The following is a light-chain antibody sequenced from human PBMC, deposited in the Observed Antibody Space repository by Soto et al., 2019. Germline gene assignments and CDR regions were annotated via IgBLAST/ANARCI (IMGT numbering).Light chain of an antibody. V-gene: IGLV1-47*01. J-gene: IGLJ1*01. CDR1: GSNIGSHN. CDR2: KNN. CDR3: ATWDDSLRGHV. Sequence: QSALAQPPSASGTPGQRVTISCSGSGSNIGSHNVYWYQHLPGTAPKLLIHKNNQRPSGVPDRFSGSKSGASVSLAISGLRSEDEADYYRATWDDSLRGHVFGTGTKVTVL.